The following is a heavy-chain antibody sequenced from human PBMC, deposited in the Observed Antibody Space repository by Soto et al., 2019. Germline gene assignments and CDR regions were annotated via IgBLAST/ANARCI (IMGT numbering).Heavy chain of an antibody. CDR3: AKDYVTILYYYMDV. CDR2: ITAKNDDTK. CDR1: GFTFSNYA. V-gene: IGHV3-23*01. Sequence: GGSLRLSCAASGFTFSNYAMSWVRQAPGKGLECVSTITAKNDDTKYYADSVKGRFTISRDNSKNTLYLQMNSLRAEDTAVYYCAKDYVTILYYYMDVWGKGTTVTVSS. D-gene: IGHD3-10*02. J-gene: IGHJ6*03.